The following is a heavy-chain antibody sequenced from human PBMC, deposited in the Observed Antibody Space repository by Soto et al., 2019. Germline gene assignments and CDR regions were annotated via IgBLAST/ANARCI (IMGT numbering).Heavy chain of an antibody. J-gene: IGHJ6*02. CDR1: GFTFSSYG. CDR3: ATAYDFYDSDGYSTGGQEYFVIDV. Sequence: QVQLVESGGGVVQPGRSLTLSCAASGFTFSSYGMHWVRQAPGKGLEWVAVIWYDGSNKYYGDSVKGRFTISRDNTKKKLDLQLNSMRAEDTADYYCATAYDFYDSDGYSTGGQEYFVIDVWGQGTTVTVS. V-gene: IGHV3-33*01. CDR2: IWYDGSNK. D-gene: IGHD3-22*01.